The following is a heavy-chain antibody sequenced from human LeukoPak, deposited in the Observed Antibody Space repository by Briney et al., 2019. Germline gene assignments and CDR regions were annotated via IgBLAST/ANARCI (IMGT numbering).Heavy chain of an antibody. J-gene: IGHJ6*02. V-gene: IGHV1-58*02. CDR2: IVFGSGNT. Sequence: GTSVKVSCKASGFTFTSSAMQWVRQARGQRLEWIGWIVFGSGNTNYAQKFQERVTITRDMSTSTAYMELSSLRSEDTAVYYCAADRSVVAATRNYYYGMDVWGQGTTVTVSS. CDR3: AADRSVVAATRNYYYGMDV. D-gene: IGHD2-15*01. CDR1: GFTFTSSA.